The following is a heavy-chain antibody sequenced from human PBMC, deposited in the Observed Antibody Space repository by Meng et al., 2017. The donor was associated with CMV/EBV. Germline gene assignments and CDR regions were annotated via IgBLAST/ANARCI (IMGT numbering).Heavy chain of an antibody. CDR2: IKQDGSEK. J-gene: IGHJ6*02. CDR1: GFTFSSYW. CDR3: TRRGLGATRNYYYGMDV. Sequence: GESLKISCAASGFTFSSYWMSWVRQAPGKGLKWVANIKQDGSEKYYVDSVRGRFTISRDNARNSLYLQMNSLRAEDTAVYYCTRRGLGATRNYYYGMDVWGQGTTVTVSS. V-gene: IGHV3-7*01. D-gene: IGHD1-26*01.